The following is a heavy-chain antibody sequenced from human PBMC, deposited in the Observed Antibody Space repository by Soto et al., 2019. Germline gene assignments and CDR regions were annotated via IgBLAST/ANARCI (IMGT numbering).Heavy chain of an antibody. CDR2: ISAHNGNT. Sequence: QVHLVQSGSEVKRPGASVKVSCKGSGYTFTTYGITWVRQAPGQGLEWVGWISAHNGNTNYAQKLPGRVTVTKDTSTSTADMELRRLRSDDTAVYYCARGRYGDYWGQGALVTVSS. V-gene: IGHV1-18*01. D-gene: IGHD1-1*01. J-gene: IGHJ4*02. CDR3: ARGRYGDY. CDR1: GYTFTTYG.